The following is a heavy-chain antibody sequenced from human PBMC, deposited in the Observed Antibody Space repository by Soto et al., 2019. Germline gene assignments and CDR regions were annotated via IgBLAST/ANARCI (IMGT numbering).Heavy chain of an antibody. V-gene: IGHV3-64*07. J-gene: IGHJ4*02. Sequence: EVQLVESGGGLVQPGGSLRLSCAASGFIFSDYTIHWVRQVPGNGLEYVAVISGHGERSHYADSVKGRFTISRDNSRNMVFLQMGSLTTEDMAVYYCARDLSGGGLDYWGQGTLVSVPS. CDR2: ISGHGERS. CDR1: GFIFSDYT. D-gene: IGHD3-10*01. CDR3: ARDLSGGGLDY.